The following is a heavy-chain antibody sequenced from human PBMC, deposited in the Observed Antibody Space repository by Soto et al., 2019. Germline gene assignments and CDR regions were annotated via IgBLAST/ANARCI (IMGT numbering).Heavy chain of an antibody. CDR3: ARDYRGYTTGYAFDI. CDR1: GGSVSSGSHY. V-gene: IGHV4-61*01. Sequence: QVQLQESGPGLVKPSETLSLTCTVSGGSVSSGSHYWSWIRQPTGKGLEWIGYVYYSGTTNYNPSLKSRVTISVDTSRNQFSLKLSSVTAADTAVYYCARDYRGYTTGYAFDIWGQGTMVTVSS. J-gene: IGHJ3*02. D-gene: IGHD5-18*01. CDR2: VYYSGTT.